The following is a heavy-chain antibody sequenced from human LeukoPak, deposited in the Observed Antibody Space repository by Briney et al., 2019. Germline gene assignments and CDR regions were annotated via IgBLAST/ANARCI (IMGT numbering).Heavy chain of an antibody. CDR1: GFIFSRYE. Sequence: PGGSLRLSCAASGFIFSRYEMNWVRQAPGKGLEWLSYINSRGNTKYYADSVKGRFTTFRDNAKNALYLQMNSLRAEDTDIYFCARDYNWLPDYWGQGTLVTVSS. J-gene: IGHJ4*02. CDR3: ARDYNWLPDY. D-gene: IGHD5-24*01. V-gene: IGHV3-48*03. CDR2: INSRGNTK.